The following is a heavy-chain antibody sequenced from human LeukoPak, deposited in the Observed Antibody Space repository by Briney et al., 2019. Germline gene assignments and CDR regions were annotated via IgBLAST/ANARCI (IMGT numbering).Heavy chain of an antibody. D-gene: IGHD6-19*01. Sequence: GESLKISCKGSGYSFTNYWIGWVRQMPGKGLGWMGIIYPGDSETRYSPSFQGQVTMSVDKSITTAYLQWSSLKASDTAMYYCARHPVSASSGWYLLDYWGQGTLVSVSS. CDR3: ARHPVSASSGWYLLDY. J-gene: IGHJ4*02. V-gene: IGHV5-51*01. CDR1: GYSFTNYW. CDR2: IYPGDSET.